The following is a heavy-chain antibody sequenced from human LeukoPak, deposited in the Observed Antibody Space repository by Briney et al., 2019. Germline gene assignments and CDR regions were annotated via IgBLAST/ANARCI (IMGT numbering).Heavy chain of an antibody. D-gene: IGHD3-22*01. V-gene: IGHV1-8*01. CDR1: GYTFTSYD. CDR3: ARLPYYDSSGSPSH. J-gene: IGHJ4*02. CDR2: TNPNSGNT. Sequence: ASVKVSCKASGYTFTSYDINWVRQAAGQGLEWMGWTNPNSGNTGYAQKFQGRVTMTRNTSINTAYMELSSLRPEDTAVYYCARLPYYDSSGSPSHWGQGALVTVSS.